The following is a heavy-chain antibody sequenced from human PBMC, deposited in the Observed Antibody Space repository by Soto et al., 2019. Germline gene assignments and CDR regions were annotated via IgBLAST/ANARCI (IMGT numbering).Heavy chain of an antibody. V-gene: IGHV3-23*01. D-gene: IGHD6-13*01. CDR1: GFTFSSYA. J-gene: IGHJ6*02. CDR3: AKALDSSSWYYYYGMDV. Sequence: HPGGSVRLSCAASGFTFSSYAMSWVRQAPGRGLEWVSAISGSGGSTYYADSVKGRFTISRDNSKNTLYLQMNSLRAEDTAVYYCAKALDSSSWYYYYGMDVWGQGTTVTVSS. CDR2: ISGSGGST.